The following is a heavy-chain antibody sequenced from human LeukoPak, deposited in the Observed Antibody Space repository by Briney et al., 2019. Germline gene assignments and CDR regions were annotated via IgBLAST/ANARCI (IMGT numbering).Heavy chain of an antibody. J-gene: IGHJ4*02. CDR2: IYYSGST. CDR1: GGSFSGYY. D-gene: IGHD3-9*01. CDR3: AREYPGDILTGYFDY. V-gene: IGHV4-31*11. Sequence: SETLSLTCAVYGGSFSGYYWSWIRQHPGKGLEWIGYIYYSGSTYYNPSLKSRVTISVDTSKNQFSLKLSSVTAADTAVYYCAREYPGDILTGYFDYWGQGTLVTVSS.